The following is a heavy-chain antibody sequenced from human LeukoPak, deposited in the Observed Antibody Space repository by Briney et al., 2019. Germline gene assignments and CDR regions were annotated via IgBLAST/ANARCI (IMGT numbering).Heavy chain of an antibody. J-gene: IGHJ5*02. Sequence: PSETLSLTCTVSGGSISSGGYYWSWIRQHPGKGLEWIGYIYYSGSTYCNPSLKSRATISVDTSKNQFSLKLSSVTAADTAVYYCARYNWNTWFDPWGQGALVTVSS. CDR1: GGSISSGGYY. CDR2: IYYSGST. V-gene: IGHV4-31*03. D-gene: IGHD1-1*01. CDR3: ARYNWNTWFDP.